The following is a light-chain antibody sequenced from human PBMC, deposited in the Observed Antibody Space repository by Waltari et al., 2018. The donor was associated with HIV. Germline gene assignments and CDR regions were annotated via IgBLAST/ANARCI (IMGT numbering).Light chain of an antibody. J-gene: IGLJ1*01. V-gene: IGLV2-14*01. CDR2: EVT. Sequence: QSALTQPASVSGSPGQSITISCPGTCRHVGGYNYVSWYQQHPGKVPKLLIYEVTNRPSGVSNRFSASKSGNKASLTISGLQADDEADYYCSSATSRKLYVFGTGTRVTVL. CDR3: SSATSRKLYV. CDR1: CRHVGGYNY.